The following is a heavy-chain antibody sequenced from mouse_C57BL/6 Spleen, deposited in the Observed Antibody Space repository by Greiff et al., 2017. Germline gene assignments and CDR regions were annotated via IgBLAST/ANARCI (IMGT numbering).Heavy chain of an antibody. V-gene: IGHV1-50*01. Sequence: QVQLQQPGAELVKPGASVKMSCKASGYTFTSYWMQWVKQRPGQGLEWIGEIDPSDGYTTYKQKFKGKATLTVDKSSSTAYMQLSSLTSEDSAVYYCARNNYSSPSWFADWGQGTLVTVSA. CDR1: GYTFTSYW. CDR2: IDPSDGYT. D-gene: IGHD2-5*01. CDR3: ARNNYSSPSWFAD. J-gene: IGHJ3*01.